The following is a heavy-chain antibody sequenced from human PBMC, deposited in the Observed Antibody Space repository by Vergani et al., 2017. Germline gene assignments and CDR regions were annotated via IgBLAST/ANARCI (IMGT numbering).Heavy chain of an antibody. J-gene: IGHJ4*02. CDR1: GYTFTSYD. V-gene: IGHV1-8*03. D-gene: IGHD4-17*01. CDR2: MNPNSGNT. CDR3: ARGRVTVTPLDY. Sequence: QVQVVQSGAEVKKSGASVKVSCKASGYTFTSYDINWVRQATGQGLEWMGWMNPNSGNTGYAQKFQGRVTITRNTSISTAYMELSSLRSEDTAVYYCARGRVTVTPLDYWGQGTLVTVSS.